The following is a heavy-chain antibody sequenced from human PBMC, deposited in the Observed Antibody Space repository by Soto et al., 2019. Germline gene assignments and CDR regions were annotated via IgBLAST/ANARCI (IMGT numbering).Heavy chain of an antibody. CDR1: GGSVSSGSYY. Sequence: SETLSLTCTVSGGSVSSGSYYWSWIRQPPGKGLEWIGYIYYSGSTNYNPSLKSRVTISVDTSKNQFSLKLSSVTAADTAVYYCAAGYYYDSSGYYNYWGQGTLVTVSS. CDR2: IYYSGST. D-gene: IGHD3-22*01. CDR3: AAGYYYDSSGYYNY. J-gene: IGHJ4*02. V-gene: IGHV4-61*01.